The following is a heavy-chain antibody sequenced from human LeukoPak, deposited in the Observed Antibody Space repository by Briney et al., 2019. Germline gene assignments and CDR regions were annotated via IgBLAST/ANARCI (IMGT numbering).Heavy chain of an antibody. Sequence: PSETLSLTCTVSVGSVSSSSSYWASIRQPPGRGREWIGSVYYSGTTYYNTYLESRVTISEDTSRNRFSLMLSSVTAADTAVYYCERQNSDYYYYYLDVWGEGTTVIVSS. CDR2: VYYSGTT. V-gene: IGHV4-39*01. CDR1: VGSVSSSSSY. D-gene: IGHD1-7*01. J-gene: IGHJ6*03. CDR3: ERQNSDYYYYYLDV.